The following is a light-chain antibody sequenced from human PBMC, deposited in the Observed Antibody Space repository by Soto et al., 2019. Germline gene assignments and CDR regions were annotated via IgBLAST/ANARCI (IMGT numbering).Light chain of an antibody. CDR2: DNN. CDR3: GTWDSSLSVVI. V-gene: IGLV1-51*01. Sequence: QSALTQPPSVSAAPGQKVTISCSGSSSNIENNYVSWYQQLPGTAPKLLIYDNNKRPSGIPARFSGSKSGTSATLDITGLQTGDEADYYCGTWDSSLSVVIFGGGTKVTVL. J-gene: IGLJ2*01. CDR1: SSNIENNY.